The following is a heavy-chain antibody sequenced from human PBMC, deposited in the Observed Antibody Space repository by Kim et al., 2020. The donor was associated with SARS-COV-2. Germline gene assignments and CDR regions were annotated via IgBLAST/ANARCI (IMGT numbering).Heavy chain of an antibody. V-gene: IGHV3-48*03. D-gene: IGHD2-2*01. J-gene: IGHJ3*02. Sequence: YYAESIEGRFTISRDKANNSLVLQMDSLRVEDTAVYYCALIMPRENSFNIWGQGTVVTVSS. CDR3: ALIMPRENSFNI.